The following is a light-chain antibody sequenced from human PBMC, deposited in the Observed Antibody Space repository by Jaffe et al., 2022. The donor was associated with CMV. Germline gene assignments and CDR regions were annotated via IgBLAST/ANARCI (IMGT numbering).Light chain of an antibody. V-gene: IGKV3-15*01. J-gene: IGKJ3*01. CDR1: QSVGTN. Sequence: EIVMTQSPATLSVSPGEKATLSCRASQSVGTNLAWYQQRPGQAPRLLMYGASTRATGIPARFSGSGSGTEFTLTISSLQSEDFAVYYCQQCYNWPPSFTFGPGTKVDVK. CDR3: QQCYNWPPSFT. CDR2: GAS.